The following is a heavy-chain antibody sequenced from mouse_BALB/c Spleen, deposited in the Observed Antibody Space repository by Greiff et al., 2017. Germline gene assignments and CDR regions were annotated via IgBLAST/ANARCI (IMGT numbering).Heavy chain of an antibody. CDR2: IRNKANGYTT. CDR3: ARDGLLHAMDY. J-gene: IGHJ4*01. Sequence: EVQLQESGGGLVQPGGSLRLSCATSGFTFTDYYMSWVRQPPGKALEWLGFIRNKANGYTTEYSASVKGRFTISRDNSQSILYLQMNTLRAEDSSTYYCARDGLLHAMDYWGQGTSVTVSS. CDR1: GFTFTDYY. V-gene: IGHV7-3*02. D-gene: IGHD2-3*01.